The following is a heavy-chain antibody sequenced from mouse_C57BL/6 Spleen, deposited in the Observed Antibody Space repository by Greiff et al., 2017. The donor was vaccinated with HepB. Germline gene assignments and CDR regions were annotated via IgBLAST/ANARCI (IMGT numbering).Heavy chain of an antibody. CDR1: GYTFTSYW. J-gene: IGHJ2*01. Sequence: QVQLKQPGAELVRPGSSVKLSCKASGYTFTSYWMHWVKQRPIQGLEWIGNIDPSDSETHYNQKFKDKATLTVDKSSSTAYMQLSSLTSEDSAVYYCARFRSGLDYWGQGTTLTVSS. CDR2: IDPSDSET. V-gene: IGHV1-52*01. CDR3: ARFRSGLDY. D-gene: IGHD3-2*02.